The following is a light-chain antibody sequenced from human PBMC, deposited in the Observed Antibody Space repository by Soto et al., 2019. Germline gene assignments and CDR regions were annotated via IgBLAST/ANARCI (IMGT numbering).Light chain of an antibody. CDR3: QQYHKWPLFS. CDR2: GAS. Sequence: EVVLTQSPATLSVSPGERATLSCRASQTVGTNLAWYQQRPGQAPRLLIYGASTRATGIPARFSGSGSGSEFTLSISSLQSDDFEVYYCQQYHKWPLFSFGPWTRVD. J-gene: IGKJ3*01. CDR1: QTVGTN. V-gene: IGKV3-15*01.